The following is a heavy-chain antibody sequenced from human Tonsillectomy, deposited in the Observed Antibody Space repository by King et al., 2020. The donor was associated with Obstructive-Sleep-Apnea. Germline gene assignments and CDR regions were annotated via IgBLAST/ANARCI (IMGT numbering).Heavy chain of an antibody. CDR2: VYPGDSYP. Sequence: VQLVESGAEVKESGESLKIYCKGSGYSFATYWIGWVRQMPGKGLEWMGIVYPGDSYPRYSPSFQGQVTISADKSFSTAYLQRSSLQASDPAMYYCARGYDRNYFDYWGQGTLVTVSS. CDR3: ARGYDRNYFDY. J-gene: IGHJ4*02. D-gene: IGHD5-12*01. V-gene: IGHV5-51*01. CDR1: GYSFATYW.